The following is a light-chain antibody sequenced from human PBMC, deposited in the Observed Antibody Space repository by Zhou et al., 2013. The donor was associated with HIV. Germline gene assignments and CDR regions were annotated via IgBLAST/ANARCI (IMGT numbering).Light chain of an antibody. CDR1: QSVSSN. CDR3: QQRSYWPPT. CDR2: GAS. Sequence: EIVMTQSPATLSGLPGERATLSCRASQSVSSNLAWYQQTPGQAPRLLIYGASIRATGIPARFSGSGSGTEFTLTISSLQSEDFAVYYCQQRSYWPPTFGGGTKVEIK. J-gene: IGKJ4*01. V-gene: IGKV3-15*01.